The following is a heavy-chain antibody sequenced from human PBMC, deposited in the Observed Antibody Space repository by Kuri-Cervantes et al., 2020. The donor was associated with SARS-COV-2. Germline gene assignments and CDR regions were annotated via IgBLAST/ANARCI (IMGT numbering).Heavy chain of an antibody. Sequence: SETLSLTCTVSGGSISSYYWSWIRQPPGQGLEWLGYIYYSGSTEYNPSLESRVTISLDTSRNQFSLKLSSVTAADSAVYYCARTDSPPLNWFDPWGQGTLVTVSS. J-gene: IGHJ5*02. D-gene: IGHD2-21*01. CDR1: GGSISSYY. CDR2: IYYSGST. V-gene: IGHV4-59*12. CDR3: ARTDSPPLNWFDP.